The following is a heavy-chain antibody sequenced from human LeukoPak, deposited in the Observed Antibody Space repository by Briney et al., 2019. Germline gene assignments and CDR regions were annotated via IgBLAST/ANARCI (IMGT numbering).Heavy chain of an antibody. D-gene: IGHD2/OR15-2a*01. CDR3: ARGRFTLDY. V-gene: IGHV4-30-4*07. Sequence: SETLSLTCAVSGASISSGGYSWNWIRQPPGKGLEWIGYFYYSWTIYYNPSLKSRVTISVDTSKNQFSLKLSAVTAADTAVYYCARGRFTLDYWGQGALVTVSS. J-gene: IGHJ4*02. CDR1: GASISSGGYS. CDR2: FYYSWTI.